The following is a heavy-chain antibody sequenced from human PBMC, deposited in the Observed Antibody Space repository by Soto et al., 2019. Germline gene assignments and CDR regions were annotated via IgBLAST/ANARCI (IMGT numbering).Heavy chain of an antibody. D-gene: IGHD3-10*01. CDR3: AREGVGSGPFDY. Sequence: PSETLSLTCTVSGGSISSGGYYWSWIRQHPGKGLEWIGYIYYSGSTYYNPSLKSRVTISVDTSKNQFSLKLSSVTAADTAVYYCAREGVGSGPFDYWGQGTLVTVSS. CDR2: IYYSGST. CDR1: GGSISSGGYY. J-gene: IGHJ4*02. V-gene: IGHV4-31*03.